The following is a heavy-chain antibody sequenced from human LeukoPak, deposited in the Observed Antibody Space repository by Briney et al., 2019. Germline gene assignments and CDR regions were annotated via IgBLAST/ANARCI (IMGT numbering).Heavy chain of an antibody. D-gene: IGHD6-19*01. V-gene: IGHV4-61*08. CDR2: IYYSGST. Sequence: TSQTLSLTCTVSGGSISSGDYYWSWIRQSPGKGLEWIGNIYYSGSTNYNPSLKSRVTISVDTSKNQFSLKLSSVTAADTAVYYCARHDSPYTSGCPFDYWGQGTLVTVSS. CDR3: ARHDSPYTSGCPFDY. CDR1: GGSISSGDYY. J-gene: IGHJ4*02.